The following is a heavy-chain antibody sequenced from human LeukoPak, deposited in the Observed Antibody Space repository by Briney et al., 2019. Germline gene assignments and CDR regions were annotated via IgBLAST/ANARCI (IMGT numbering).Heavy chain of an antibody. V-gene: IGHV3-21*04. J-gene: IGHJ4*02. D-gene: IGHD5-18*01. CDR1: GFTFSTYT. CDR2: ISPSSSYI. Sequence: GGSLRLSCVASGFTFSTYTMNWVRQAPGKGLEWVSSISPSSSYIYYADSVKGRFTISRDNSKNTLYLQMNSLRAEDTAVYYCAKDYSYGYLYFDYWGQGTLVTVSS. CDR3: AKDYSYGYLYFDY.